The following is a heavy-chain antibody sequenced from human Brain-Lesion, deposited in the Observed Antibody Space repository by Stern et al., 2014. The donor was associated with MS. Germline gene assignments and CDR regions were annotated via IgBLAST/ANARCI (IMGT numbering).Heavy chain of an antibody. J-gene: IGHJ4*02. V-gene: IGHV3-9*01. CDR3: ARDITGSSAYFAY. CDR1: GFTFDDYA. D-gene: IGHD1-14*01. Sequence: EVQLVESGGDLVQPGRSLRLSCAAFGFTFDDYAMHWVRHAPGTGMEWVGGIRWNSGSIGYADYVKGRFTTSRDNAYSSLYLQMNSLRPEDTALYYWARDITGSSAYFAYWGQGTLVTVSS. CDR2: IRWNSGSI.